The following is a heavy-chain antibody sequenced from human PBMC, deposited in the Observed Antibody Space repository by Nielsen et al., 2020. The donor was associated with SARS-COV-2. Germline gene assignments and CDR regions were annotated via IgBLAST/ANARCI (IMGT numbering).Heavy chain of an antibody. V-gene: IGHV1-2*02. CDR2: INPYSGGT. D-gene: IGHD6-19*01. J-gene: IGHJ6*02. Sequence: WVRQAPGQGLEWVGWINPYSGGTFHAQKFQGRVTLTSDTSVNTAYLELSSLRSDDTAVYYCARREGGVSGWYPYHYYYALDVGGQGTTVTVSS. CDR3: ARREGGVSGWYPYHYYYALDV.